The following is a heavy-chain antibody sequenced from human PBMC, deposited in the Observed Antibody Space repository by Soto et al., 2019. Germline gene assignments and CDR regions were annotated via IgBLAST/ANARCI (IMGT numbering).Heavy chain of an antibody. V-gene: IGHV3-30-3*01. Sequence: LRLSCAASGFTFSSYAMHWVRQAPGKGLEWVAVISYDGSNKYYADSVKGRFTISRDNSKNTLYLQMNSLRAEDTAVYYCARDNTAMATNDAFDIWGQGTMVTVSS. D-gene: IGHD5-18*01. CDR3: ARDNTAMATNDAFDI. J-gene: IGHJ3*02. CDR1: GFTFSSYA. CDR2: ISYDGSNK.